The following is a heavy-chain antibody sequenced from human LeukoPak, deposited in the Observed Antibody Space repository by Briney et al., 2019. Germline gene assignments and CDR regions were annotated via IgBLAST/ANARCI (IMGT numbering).Heavy chain of an antibody. CDR2: IYSGGST. V-gene: IGHV3-53*01. D-gene: IGHD6-19*01. Sequence: PGGSLRLSCAASGFTVSSNYMSWVRQAPGKGLEWVSVIYSGGSTYYADSVKGRFTISRDNSKNTLYLQMNSLRAEDTAVYYCAGDKESSGWHLRFDYWGQGTLVTVSS. J-gene: IGHJ4*02. CDR1: GFTVSSNY. CDR3: AGDKESSGWHLRFDY.